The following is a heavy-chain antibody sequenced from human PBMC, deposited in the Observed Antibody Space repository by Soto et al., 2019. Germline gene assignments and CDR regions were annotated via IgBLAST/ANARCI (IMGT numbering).Heavy chain of an antibody. Sequence: QVQLVESGGGVVQPGRSLRLSCAASGFTFSSYGMHWVRQAPGKGLEWVAVIWYDGSNKYYADSVKGRFTISRDNSKNTLYLQMNSLRAEDTAVYYCARDRGIVVVPAAMPYSNWFDPWGQGTLVTVSS. CDR1: GFTFSSYG. CDR2: IWYDGSNK. D-gene: IGHD2-2*01. J-gene: IGHJ5*02. CDR3: ARDRGIVVVPAAMPYSNWFDP. V-gene: IGHV3-33*01.